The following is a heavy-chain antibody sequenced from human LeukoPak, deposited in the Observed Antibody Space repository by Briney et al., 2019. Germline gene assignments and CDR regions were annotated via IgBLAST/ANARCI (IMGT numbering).Heavy chain of an antibody. Sequence: ASVKVSCKASGYTFTSYYMHWVRQAPGQGLEWMGIINPSGGSTSYAQKFQGRVTVTRDMSTSTAYMELSSLRSEDTAVYYCARGIAAAGAYYYYYMDVWGKGTTVTISS. CDR1: GYTFTSYY. CDR2: INPSGGST. J-gene: IGHJ6*03. D-gene: IGHD6-13*01. CDR3: ARGIAAAGAYYYYYMDV. V-gene: IGHV1-46*01.